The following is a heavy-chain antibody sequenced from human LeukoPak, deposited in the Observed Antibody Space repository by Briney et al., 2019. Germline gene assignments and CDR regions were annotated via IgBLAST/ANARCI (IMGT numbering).Heavy chain of an antibody. V-gene: IGHV3-7*01. CDR2: IKQDGSEK. CDR3: ARAHYYDSSGPGDY. J-gene: IGHJ4*02. CDR1: GFTFSSYW. D-gene: IGHD3-22*01. Sequence: GGSLRLSCAASGFTFSSYWMSWVRQAPGKGLEWVANIKQDGSEKYYVDSVKGRFTISRDNAKNSLYLQMNSLRAEDTAVYYCARAHYYDSSGPGDYWGQGTLVTVSS.